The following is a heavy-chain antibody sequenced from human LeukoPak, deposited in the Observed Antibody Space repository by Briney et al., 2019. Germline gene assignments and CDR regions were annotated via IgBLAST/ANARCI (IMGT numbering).Heavy chain of an antibody. CDR1: GVSFSGYY. D-gene: IGHD1-14*01. J-gene: IGHJ5*02. Sequence: ASETLSLTCAVYGVSFSGYYWSWIRQPPGKGLEWIGEINHSGSTNYNPSLKSRVTISVDTSKNQFSLKLSSVTAADTAVYHCASRHPAASGTPFDPWGQGTLVTVSS. CDR2: INHSGST. V-gene: IGHV4-34*01. CDR3: ASRHPAASGTPFDP.